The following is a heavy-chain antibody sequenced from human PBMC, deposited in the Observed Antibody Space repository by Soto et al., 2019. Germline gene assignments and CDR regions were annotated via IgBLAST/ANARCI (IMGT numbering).Heavy chain of an antibody. CDR1: GYTLTELS. V-gene: IGHV1-24*01. D-gene: IGHD3-9*01. Sequence: ASVKVSCKVSGYTLTELSMHWVRQAPGKGLEWMGGFDPEDGETIYAQKFQGRVTMTEDTSTDTAYMELSSLRSEDTAVYYCATGEYYDILTGYWTTFDYWGQGTLVTVSS. J-gene: IGHJ4*02. CDR3: ATGEYYDILTGYWTTFDY. CDR2: FDPEDGET.